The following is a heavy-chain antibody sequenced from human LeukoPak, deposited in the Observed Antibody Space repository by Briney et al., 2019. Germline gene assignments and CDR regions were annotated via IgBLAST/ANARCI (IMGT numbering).Heavy chain of an antibody. J-gene: IGHJ4*02. CDR1: GGSISSGSYY. CDR3: ARGCSSTSCYTLIGGRDY. CDR2: IYTSGST. D-gene: IGHD2-2*02. Sequence: SQTLSLTCTVSGGSISSGSYYWSWIRQPAGKGLEWIGRIYTSGSTNYNPSLKSRVTISVDTSKNQFSLKLSSVTAADTAVYYCARGCSSTSCYTLIGGRDYWGQGTLVTVSS. V-gene: IGHV4-61*02.